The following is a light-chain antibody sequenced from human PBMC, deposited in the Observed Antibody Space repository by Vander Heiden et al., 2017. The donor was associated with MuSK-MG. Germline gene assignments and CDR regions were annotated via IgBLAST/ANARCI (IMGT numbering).Light chain of an antibody. V-gene: IGLV2-14*03. Sequence: QPALTHPPPVSGSPGTSITSSCTGTSSDVGGYNYVSWYQQHPGKAPKLMIYDVSNRPSGVSNRFSGSKSGNTASLTISGLQAEDEADYYCSSYTSSSTVVFGGGTKLTVL. CDR3: SSYTSSSTVV. CDR1: SSDVGGYNY. CDR2: DVS. J-gene: IGLJ2*01.